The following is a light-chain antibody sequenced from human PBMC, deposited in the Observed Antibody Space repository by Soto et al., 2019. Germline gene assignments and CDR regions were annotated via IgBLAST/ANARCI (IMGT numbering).Light chain of an antibody. V-gene: IGKV1-39*01. CDR3: QQIYSAPYT. CDR1: QSISSY. CDR2: AAS. Sequence: DIQMTQSPSSLSAFVGDRVTITCRASQSISSYLNWYQQKPGKAPKLLIYAASSLPSGAPSRFNGSEYGTDFTLTISSLQPEDFASYYCQQIYSAPYTFGQGTKLEIK. J-gene: IGKJ2*01.